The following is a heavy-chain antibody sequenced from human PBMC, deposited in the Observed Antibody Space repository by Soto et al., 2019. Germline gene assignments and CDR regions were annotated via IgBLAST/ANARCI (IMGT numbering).Heavy chain of an antibody. CDR2: INPNSGGT. D-gene: IGHD3-10*01. Sequence: ASVKVPCKASGYTFTGYYMHWVRQAPGQGLEWMGWINPNSGGTNYAQKFQGRVTMTRNTSIRTAYMEMSRRRADDTAVYYCAKDQGGVRGVIIAFDIWGQGTMVTVSS. J-gene: IGHJ3*02. CDR3: AKDQGGVRGVIIAFDI. V-gene: IGHV1-2*02. CDR1: GYTFTGYY.